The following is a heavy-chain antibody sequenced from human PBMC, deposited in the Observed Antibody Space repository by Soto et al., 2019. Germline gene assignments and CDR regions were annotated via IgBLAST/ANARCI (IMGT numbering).Heavy chain of an antibody. CDR2: INHSGST. D-gene: IGHD2-2*01. J-gene: IGHJ5*02. V-gene: IGHV4-34*01. CDR3: ARGGYCSSTSCYVRWFDP. Sequence: QVQLQQWGAGLLKPSETLSLTCAVYGGSFSGYYWSWIRQPPGKGLEWIGEINHSGSTNYNPSLMSRVTISVDTSKNQFSLKLSSVTAADTAVYYCARGGYCSSTSCYVRWFDPWGQGTLVTVSS. CDR1: GGSFSGYY.